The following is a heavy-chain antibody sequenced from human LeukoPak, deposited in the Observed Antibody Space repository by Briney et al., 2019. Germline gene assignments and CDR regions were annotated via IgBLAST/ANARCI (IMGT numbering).Heavy chain of an antibody. Sequence: SETLPLICTVSGVSISSSNSYWGWIRQPPGKGLEWVGSIYYSGNTYYNASLKSQVSISIDTSKNQFSLRLTSVTAADTAVYYCARQAGSGLFILPGGQGTLVTVSS. V-gene: IGHV4-39*01. CDR3: ARQAGSGLFILP. CDR1: GVSISSSNSY. CDR2: IYYSGNT. J-gene: IGHJ4*02. D-gene: IGHD3/OR15-3a*01.